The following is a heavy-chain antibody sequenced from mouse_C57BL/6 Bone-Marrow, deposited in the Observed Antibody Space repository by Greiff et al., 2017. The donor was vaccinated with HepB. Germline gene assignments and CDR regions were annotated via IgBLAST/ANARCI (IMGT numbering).Heavy chain of an antibody. V-gene: IGHV5-9*01. D-gene: IGHD2-3*01. CDR1: GFTFSSYT. J-gene: IGHJ2*01. Sequence: EVKLVESGGGLVKPGGSLKLSCAASGFTFSSYTMSWVRQTPEKRLEWVATISGGGGNTYYPDSVKGRFTISRDNAKNTLYLQMSSLRSEDTALYYCARDGYYPYYFDYWGQGTTRTVSS. CDR3: ARDGYYPYYFDY. CDR2: ISGGGGNT.